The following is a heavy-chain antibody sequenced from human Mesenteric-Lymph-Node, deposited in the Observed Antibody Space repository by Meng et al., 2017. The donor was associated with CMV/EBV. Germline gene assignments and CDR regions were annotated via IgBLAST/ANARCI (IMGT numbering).Heavy chain of an antibody. CDR1: GFNFREYA. CDR3: ASLITIFGVGGDY. Sequence: GGPLRLSCTTSGFNFREYAMSWVRQAPGKGLEWVGFIRNKAYGGTTEYAASVKGRFTISRDDSKTTAYLQMNSLKSEDTAVYYCASLITIFGVGGDYWGQGTLVTVSS. V-gene: IGHV3-49*04. CDR2: IRNKAYGGTT. D-gene: IGHD3-3*01. J-gene: IGHJ4*02.